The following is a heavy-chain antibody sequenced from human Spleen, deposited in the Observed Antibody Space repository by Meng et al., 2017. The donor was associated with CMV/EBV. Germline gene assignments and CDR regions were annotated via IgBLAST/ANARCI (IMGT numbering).Heavy chain of an antibody. J-gene: IGHJ4*02. Sequence: CKCSGYTFTSYWIAWVRQMPGKGLEWMGIIYPGDSDTRYSPSFQGQVTISADKSVTTAYLQWNSLKASDTAMYYCARRGYNNYPTDYWGQGTLVTVSS. V-gene: IGHV5-51*01. CDR1: GYTFTSYW. CDR2: IYPGDSDT. D-gene: IGHD4-11*01. CDR3: ARRGYNNYPTDY.